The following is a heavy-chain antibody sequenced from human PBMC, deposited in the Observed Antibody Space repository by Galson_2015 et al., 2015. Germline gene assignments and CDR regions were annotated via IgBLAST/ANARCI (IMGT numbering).Heavy chain of an antibody. Sequence: SVKVSCKASGYTFTSYYMHWVRQAPGQGLEWMGIINPSGGSTSYAQKFQGRVTMTRDTSTSTVYMELSSLRSEDTAVYYCARAKVMITFGGVIADDAFDIWGQGTMVTVSS. CDR1: GYTFTSYY. D-gene: IGHD3-16*02. CDR3: ARAKVMITFGGVIADDAFDI. J-gene: IGHJ3*02. V-gene: IGHV1-46*01. CDR2: INPSGGST.